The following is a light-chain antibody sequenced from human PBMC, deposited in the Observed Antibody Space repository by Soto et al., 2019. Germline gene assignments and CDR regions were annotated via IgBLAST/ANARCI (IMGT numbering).Light chain of an antibody. CDR1: SSDVGGYNY. Sequence: QSVLTQPPSASGSPGQSVTISCTGTSSDVGGYNYVSWYQQHPGKAPKLMIYEVSKRPSGVPDRFSGSKSGNTASLTVSGPQADDEADYYCSSYAGRNNPPFGGWTKVTVL. CDR2: EVS. V-gene: IGLV2-8*01. J-gene: IGLJ2*01. CDR3: SSYAGRNNPP.